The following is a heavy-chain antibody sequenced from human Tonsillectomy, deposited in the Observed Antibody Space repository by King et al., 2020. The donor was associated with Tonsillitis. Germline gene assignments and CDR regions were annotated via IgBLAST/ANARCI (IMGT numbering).Heavy chain of an antibody. V-gene: IGHV3-33*01. CDR3: ARDGGPPPMEYFDY. CDR2: IWYDGSNK. J-gene: IGHJ4*02. Sequence: VQLVESGGGVVQPGRSLRLSCVASGFTFSNYGMHWVRQAPGKGLECVAGIWYDGSNKYYAESVKARFTISRDNSKNTLYLQMNSLRAEDTAVYYCARDGGPPPMEYFDYWGQGTLVTVSS. D-gene: IGHD2/OR15-2a*01. CDR1: GFTFSNYG.